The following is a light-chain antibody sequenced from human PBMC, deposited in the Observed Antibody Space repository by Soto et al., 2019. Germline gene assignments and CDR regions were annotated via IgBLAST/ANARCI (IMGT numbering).Light chain of an antibody. CDR3: SSYTESNNSLYV. CDR2: EVN. CDR1: SSDIGAYNR. Sequence: QSALTLPRAASGSPGQSVTISCTGTSSDIGAYNRVSWYQQHPGKAPKVLISEVNKRPSGVPDRFSGSKSGNTASLTVSGLQAEGEADYYCSSYTESNNSLYVFATGNKVTVL. J-gene: IGLJ1*01. V-gene: IGLV2-8*01.